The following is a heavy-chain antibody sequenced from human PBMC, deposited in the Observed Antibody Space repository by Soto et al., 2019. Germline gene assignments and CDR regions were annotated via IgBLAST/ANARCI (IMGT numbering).Heavy chain of an antibody. CDR3: ARDGGRHSGGIDY. CDR2: IIPIIGTA. J-gene: IGHJ4*02. Sequence: QVQLVQSGAEVKKPGSSVKVSCKASGGTFSSYSINWVRQAPGKGLEWMGEIIPIIGTANYAQKFQGRVTITADESTSTAYMELSSLRSEDTAVYYCARDGGRHSGGIDYWGQGTLVTVSS. V-gene: IGHV1-69*01. D-gene: IGHD1-26*01. CDR1: GGTFSSYS.